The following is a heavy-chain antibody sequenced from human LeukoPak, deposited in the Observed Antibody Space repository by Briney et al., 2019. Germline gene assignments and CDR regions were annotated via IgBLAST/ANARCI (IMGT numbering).Heavy chain of an antibody. CDR2: ISYDGSNK. J-gene: IGHJ4*02. V-gene: IGHV3-30-3*02. CDR3: AKRPGGTPGGYYFDY. CDR1: RFTFSNYA. Sequence: GRSLRLSCAAPRFTFSNYAMHWVRQAPGKGLEGGAVISYDGSNKYYADSVKGRSTISRDNSKNTLYLQMNSLRAEDTAVYYCAKRPGGTPGGYYFDYWGQGTLVTVSS. D-gene: IGHD3-16*01.